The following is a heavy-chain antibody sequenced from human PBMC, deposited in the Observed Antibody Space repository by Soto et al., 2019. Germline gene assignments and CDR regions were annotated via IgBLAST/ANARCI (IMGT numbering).Heavy chain of an antibody. CDR1: GFTFSSYA. V-gene: IGHV3-23*01. Sequence: PGGSLRLSCAASGFTFSSYAMGWVRQAPGKGLEWVSVISGSGGTTYDADSVRGRFTISRDNSKNTLYVQMNSLRAEDTAIYYCAKATYDILTGYSPDYWGQGTLVTVSS. CDR3: AKATYDILTGYSPDY. D-gene: IGHD3-9*01. CDR2: ISGSGGTT. J-gene: IGHJ4*02.